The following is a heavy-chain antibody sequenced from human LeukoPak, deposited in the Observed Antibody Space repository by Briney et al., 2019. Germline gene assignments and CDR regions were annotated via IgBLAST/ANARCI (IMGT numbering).Heavy chain of an antibody. D-gene: IGHD1-1*01. CDR1: GYSFTSYY. CDR3: ARESDVGKDFDC. Sequence: GASVKVSCKASGYSFTSYYIQWARQAPGQGLEWMGIINPSNGDTNYAQRFQGRVTMTRDTSTSTVYMELSSLDSEDTAVYYCARESDVGKDFDCWGQGTLVTVSS. CDR2: INPSNGDT. V-gene: IGHV1-46*01. J-gene: IGHJ4*02.